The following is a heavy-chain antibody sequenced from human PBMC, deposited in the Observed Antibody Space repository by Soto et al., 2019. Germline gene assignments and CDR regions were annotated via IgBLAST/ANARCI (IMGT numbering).Heavy chain of an antibody. D-gene: IGHD2-21*01. CDR3: ARFNPHNNWFDP. Sequence: ASVKVSCKASGYTFTSYGISWVRQAPGQGLEWMGWISAYNGNTNYAQKLQGRVTMTTDTSTSTAYMELRSLRSDDTAVYYCARFNPHNNWFDPWGQGXLVTVYS. V-gene: IGHV1-18*04. CDR1: GYTFTSYG. CDR2: ISAYNGNT. J-gene: IGHJ5*02.